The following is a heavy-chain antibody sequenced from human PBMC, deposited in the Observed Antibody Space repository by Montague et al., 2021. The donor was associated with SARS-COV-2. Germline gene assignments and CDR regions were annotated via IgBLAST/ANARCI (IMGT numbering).Heavy chain of an antibody. CDR1: GFTVSSYS. D-gene: IGHD3-10*01. CDR2: ISRSRSYI. Sequence: SLRLSCAASGFTVSSYSMIWVRQAPGKGLEWVSSISRSRSYIYYADSVKGRFTISRDNAKNSLYLQMNSLRAEGTAVYYCARGIRITMVRGVTIDYWGQGTLVTVSS. J-gene: IGHJ4*02. V-gene: IGHV3-21*01. CDR3: ARGIRITMVRGVTIDY.